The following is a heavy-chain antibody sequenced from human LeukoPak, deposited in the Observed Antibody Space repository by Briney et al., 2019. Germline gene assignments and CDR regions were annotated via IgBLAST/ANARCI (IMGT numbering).Heavy chain of an antibody. CDR1: GYTFTNYY. CDR2: INPSGGST. J-gene: IGHJ4*02. Sequence: GASVKVSCKASGYTFTNYYMHWVRQAPGQGLEWMGIINPSGGSTSYAQKFQGRVTMTRDMSTSTVYMELSSLRSEDTAVYYCARDREGHGWLQLPGYYFDYWGQGTLVTVSS. V-gene: IGHV1-46*01. D-gene: IGHD5-24*01. CDR3: ARDREGHGWLQLPGYYFDY.